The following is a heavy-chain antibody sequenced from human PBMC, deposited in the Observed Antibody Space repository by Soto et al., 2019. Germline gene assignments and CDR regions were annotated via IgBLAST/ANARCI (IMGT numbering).Heavy chain of an antibody. D-gene: IGHD5-12*01. J-gene: IGHJ1*01. V-gene: IGHV3-15*01. CDR1: GFTFTYAW. CDR2: IRSKGAGGAT. Sequence: EMQLVESGGDLVKPGGSLRLSCAASGFTFTYAWMNWFRQAPGKGLEWVGRIRSKGAGGATDYSAPVKGRFTISRDDSTNTVYLQMNSLKTEDTAVYYCAHKANGYDWFWGQGTLVTVSS. CDR3: AHKANGYDWF.